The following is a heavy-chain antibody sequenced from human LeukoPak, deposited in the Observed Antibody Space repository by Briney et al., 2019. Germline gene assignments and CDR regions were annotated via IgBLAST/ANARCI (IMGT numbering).Heavy chain of an antibody. CDR1: GGSISSYY. V-gene: IGHV4-59*08. D-gene: IGHD1-26*01. J-gene: IGHJ6*02. CDR2: IYYSGST. Sequence: SETLSLTCTVSGGSISSYYWSWIRQPPGKGLEWIGYIYYSGSTNYNPSLKSRVTISVDTSKNQFSLKLSSVTAADTAVYYCASLPVGGARPVDVWGQGTTVTVSS. CDR3: ASLPVGGARPVDV.